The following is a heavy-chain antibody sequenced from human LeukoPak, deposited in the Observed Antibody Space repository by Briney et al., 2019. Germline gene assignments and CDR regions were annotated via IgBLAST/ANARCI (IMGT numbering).Heavy chain of an antibody. CDR3: ARLTWDYEILTGSSAVHYYYYGMDV. Sequence: GESLKISGKGSGYSFTSYWIGWVRQMPGKGLEWMGIIYPGDSDTRSSPSFQGQVTLSADTSISTAYLPWRRLKASDTGMYYCARLTWDYEILTGSSAVHYYYYGMDVWGQGTTVTVSS. D-gene: IGHD3-9*01. CDR1: GYSFTSYW. CDR2: IYPGDSDT. J-gene: IGHJ6*01. V-gene: IGHV5-51*01.